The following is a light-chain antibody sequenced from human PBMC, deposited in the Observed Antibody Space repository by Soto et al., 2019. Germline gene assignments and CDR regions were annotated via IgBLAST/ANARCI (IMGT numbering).Light chain of an antibody. V-gene: IGKV3-15*01. Sequence: ELVMTQSPATLSVSPGERATLSCRASQSISSNLAWYQQKPGQAPRLLIYGTSIRATDIPARFSGSGSGTEFTLTISGVQSEDFAVYFCQHYNNWPPWTFGQGTKVDIK. CDR2: GTS. CDR3: QHYNNWPPWT. J-gene: IGKJ1*01. CDR1: QSISSN.